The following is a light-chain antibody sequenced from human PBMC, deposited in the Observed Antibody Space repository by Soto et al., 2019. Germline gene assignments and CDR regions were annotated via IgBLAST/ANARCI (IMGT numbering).Light chain of an antibody. CDR2: DGA. Sequence: DIQMTQSPSSLSASVGDRVTITCRASQAISYYLNWYQQKPGKAPKLLIYDGANLETGVPSRFSGSGSGTDFTFTISSLQPEDIGTYYCQRYDTLFTFGPGTKVDLK. CDR1: QAISYY. V-gene: IGKV1-33*01. CDR3: QRYDTLFT. J-gene: IGKJ3*01.